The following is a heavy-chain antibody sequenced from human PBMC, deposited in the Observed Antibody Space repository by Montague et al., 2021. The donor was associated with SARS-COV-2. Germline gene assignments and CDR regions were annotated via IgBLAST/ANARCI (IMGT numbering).Heavy chain of an antibody. J-gene: IGHJ6*02. CDR1: GFTFSSYA. Sequence: SLRLSCAASGFTFSSYAMHWVRQAPGKGLEWVAVISYDGSNKYYADSVKGRFTISRDNSKNTLYLQMNSLRAEDTAVYYCARDGGAFGSGTLGLDVWGQGTMVTVS. CDR2: ISYDGSNK. CDR3: ARDGGAFGSGTLGLDV. D-gene: IGHD3-10*01. V-gene: IGHV3-30*04.